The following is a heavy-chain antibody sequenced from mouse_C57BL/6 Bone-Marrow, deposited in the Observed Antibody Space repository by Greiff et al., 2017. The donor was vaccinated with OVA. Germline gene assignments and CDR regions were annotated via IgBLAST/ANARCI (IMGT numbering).Heavy chain of an antibody. CDR1: GYTFTSYW. Sequence: QVQLKQSGAELAKPGASVKLSCKASGYTFTSYWMHWVKQRPGQGLEWIGYINPSSGYTKYNQKFKDKATLTADKSSSTAYMQLSSLTYEDSAVYYCARDHTVVAPYFDYWGQGTTLTVSS. D-gene: IGHD1-1*01. CDR3: ARDHTVVAPYFDY. CDR2: INPSSGYT. J-gene: IGHJ2*01. V-gene: IGHV1-7*01.